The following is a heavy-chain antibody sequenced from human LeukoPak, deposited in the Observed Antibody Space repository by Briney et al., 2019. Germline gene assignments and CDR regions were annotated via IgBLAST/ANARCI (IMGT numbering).Heavy chain of an antibody. CDR3: ARVLLMGYYDSGGELDY. CDR1: GFTFSSYA. Sequence: GRSLRLSCAASGFTFSSYAMHWVRQAPGKGLEWVAVISYDGSNKYYADSVKGRFTISRDNSKNTLYLQMNSLRAEDTAVYYCARVLLMGYYDSGGELDYWGQGTLVTVSS. D-gene: IGHD3-22*01. V-gene: IGHV3-30-3*01. CDR2: ISYDGSNK. J-gene: IGHJ4*02.